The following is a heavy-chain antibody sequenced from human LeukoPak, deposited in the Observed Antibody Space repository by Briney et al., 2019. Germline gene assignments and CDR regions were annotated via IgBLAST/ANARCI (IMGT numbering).Heavy chain of an antibody. Sequence: PGGSLRLSCAASGFTFSSYGIHWVRQAPGKGLEWVAVISFDGSNKYYVDSVKGRFTISGDNAKNMLYLQMNSLRAEDTAIYYCAQISVDTSRNRWADFDSWGQGILVTVSS. CDR1: GFTFSSYG. CDR2: ISFDGSNK. V-gene: IGHV3-30*18. CDR3: AQISVDTSRNRWADFDS. D-gene: IGHD5-18*01. J-gene: IGHJ4*02.